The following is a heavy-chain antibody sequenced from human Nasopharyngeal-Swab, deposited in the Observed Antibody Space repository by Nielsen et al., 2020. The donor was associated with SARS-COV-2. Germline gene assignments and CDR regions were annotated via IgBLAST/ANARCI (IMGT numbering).Heavy chain of an antibody. D-gene: IGHD3-9*01. Sequence: ASVKVSCKASGYTFTGYYMHWVRQAPGQGLEWMGRINPNCGGTNYAQKFQGRVTMTRDTSISTAYMELSRLRSDDTAVYYCARGDYDILTGYPLDYWGQGTLVTVSS. CDR1: GYTFTGYY. CDR3: ARGDYDILTGYPLDY. J-gene: IGHJ4*02. V-gene: IGHV1-2*06. CDR2: INPNCGGT.